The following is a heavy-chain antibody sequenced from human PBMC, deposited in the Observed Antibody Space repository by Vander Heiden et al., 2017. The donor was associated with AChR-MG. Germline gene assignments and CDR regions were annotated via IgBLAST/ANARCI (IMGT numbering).Heavy chain of an antibody. Sequence: QLQPQESRPGLVKPSETLSLLCTVPGGSISSSSYYWGWIRQPPGKGLEWIGSIYYSGSTYYNPSLKSRVTISVDTSKNQFALKLSSVTAADTAVYYCARPALYYYDSSGYPHPPWFDPWGQGTLVTVSS. CDR1: GGSISSSSYY. V-gene: IGHV4-39*01. D-gene: IGHD3-22*01. CDR2: IYYSGST. J-gene: IGHJ5*02. CDR3: ARPALYYYDSSGYPHPPWFDP.